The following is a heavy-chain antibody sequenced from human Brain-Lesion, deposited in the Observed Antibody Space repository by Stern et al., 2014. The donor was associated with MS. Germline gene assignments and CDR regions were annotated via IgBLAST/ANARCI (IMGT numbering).Heavy chain of an antibody. J-gene: IGHJ4*02. D-gene: IGHD1-14*01. Sequence: VQLVECGGDLVQPGRSLRLSCAAFGFTFDDYAMHWVRQAPGKGLEWVAGISWNSGTIGYADSVKGRFTTSRDNAYSSLYLQMNSLRPEDTALYYCARDITGSSAYFAYWGQGTLVTVSS. CDR2: ISWNSGTI. V-gene: IGHV3-9*01. CDR3: ARDITGSSAYFAY. CDR1: GFTFDDYA.